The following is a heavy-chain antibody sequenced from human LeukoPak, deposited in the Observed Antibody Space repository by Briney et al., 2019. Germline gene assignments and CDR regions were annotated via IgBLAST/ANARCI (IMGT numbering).Heavy chain of an antibody. V-gene: IGHV3-11*04. CDR2: ISSGGSTI. J-gene: IGHJ4*02. CDR1: GFTFSDYY. Sequence: GGSLRLSCAASGFTFSDYYMSWIRQAPGKGLEWVSYISSGGSTIYYADSVKGRFTISRDNAKNSLYLQMNSLRAEDTAVYYCARDYGVVPYYFDYWGQGTLVTVSS. CDR3: ARDYGVVPYYFDY. D-gene: IGHD3-3*01.